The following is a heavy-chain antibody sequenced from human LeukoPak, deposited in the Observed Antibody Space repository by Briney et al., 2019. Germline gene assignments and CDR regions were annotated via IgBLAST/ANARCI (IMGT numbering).Heavy chain of an antibody. V-gene: IGHV1-2*02. CDR3: ARTQSGYLYNWFDP. Sequence: ASVKVSCKASGFTFTGYYMHWVRQAPGQGLDWMGWINPNSGGTNSAQKFQGRVTMTRDTSISTAYMELSRLRSDDTAVYYCARTQSGYLYNWFDPWGQGTLVTVSS. CDR1: GFTFTGYY. D-gene: IGHD3-22*01. J-gene: IGHJ5*02. CDR2: INPNSGGT.